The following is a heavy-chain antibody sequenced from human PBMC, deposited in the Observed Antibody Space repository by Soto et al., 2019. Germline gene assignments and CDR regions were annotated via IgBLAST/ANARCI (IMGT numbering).Heavy chain of an antibody. V-gene: IGHV3-30*18. D-gene: IGHD4-17*01. CDR3: AKDVQGDYGDLDAAFDI. J-gene: IGHJ3*02. CDR1: GFTFSSYG. CDR2: ISYDGGNK. Sequence: GGSLRLSCAASGFTFSSYGMHWVRQAPGKGLEWVAVISYDGGNKYYADSVKGRFTISRDNSKNTLYLQMNSLRAEDTAVYYCAKDVQGDYGDLDAAFDIWGRGTMVTVSS.